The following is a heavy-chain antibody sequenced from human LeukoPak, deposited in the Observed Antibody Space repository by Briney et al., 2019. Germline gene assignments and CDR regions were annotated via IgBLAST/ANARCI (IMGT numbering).Heavy chain of an antibody. J-gene: IGHJ4*02. CDR1: GFTFSSYA. Sequence: GGSLRLSCAASGFTFSSYAMSWVRQAPGKGLEWVSGISGSGGSTYHADSVKGRFTISRDNSKNTLYLQMNSLRAEDTAVYYCANWGPIAAAGTVDYWGQGTLVTVSS. D-gene: IGHD6-13*01. CDR2: ISGSGGST. V-gene: IGHV3-23*01. CDR3: ANWGPIAAAGTVDY.